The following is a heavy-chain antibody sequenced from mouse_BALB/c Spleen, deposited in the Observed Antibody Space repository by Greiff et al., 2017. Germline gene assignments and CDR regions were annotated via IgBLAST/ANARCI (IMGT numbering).Heavy chain of an antibody. V-gene: IGHV1-18*01. D-gene: IGHD1-1*01. CDR3: ARSPYYGSSRGYFDY. Sequence: EVQLQQSGPELVKPGASVKIPCKASGYTFTDYNMDWVKQSHGKSLEWIGDINPNNGGTIYNQKFKGKATLTVDKSSSTAYMELRSLTSEDTAVYYCARSPYYGSSRGYFDYWGQGTTLTVSS. CDR1: GYTFTDYN. CDR2: INPNNGGT. J-gene: IGHJ2*01.